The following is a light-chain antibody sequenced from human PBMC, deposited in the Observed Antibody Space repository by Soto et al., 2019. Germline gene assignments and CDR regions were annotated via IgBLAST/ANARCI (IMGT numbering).Light chain of an antibody. Sequence: QSALTQPPSASGSPGQSVTISCTGTSSDVGGYNYVSWYQQYPGKVPKLMVYEVNKRPSGVPDRFSGSKSGNTASLTVSGLQAEDEADYYCQSHDSSLSGWVFGGGTKLTVL. CDR2: EVN. J-gene: IGLJ3*02. CDR1: SSDVGGYNY. V-gene: IGLV2-8*01. CDR3: QSHDSSLSGWV.